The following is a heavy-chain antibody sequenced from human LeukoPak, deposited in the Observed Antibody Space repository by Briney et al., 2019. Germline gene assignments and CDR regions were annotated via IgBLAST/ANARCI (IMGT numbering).Heavy chain of an antibody. CDR1: GGSISSSNW. CDR3: ARVAGCSSTSCYSPSYYYYHYMDV. D-gene: IGHD2-2*01. J-gene: IGHJ6*03. Sequence: SETLSLTCAVSGGSISSSNWWSWVRQPPGKGLEWIGYIYYSGSTNYNPSLKSRVTISVDTSKNQFSLKLSSVTAADTAVYYCARVAGCSSTSCYSPSYYYYHYMDVWGKGTTVTVSS. V-gene: IGHV4-4*02. CDR2: IYYSGST.